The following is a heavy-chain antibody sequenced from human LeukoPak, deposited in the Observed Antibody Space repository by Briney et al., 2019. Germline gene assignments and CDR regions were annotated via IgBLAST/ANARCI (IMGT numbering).Heavy chain of an antibody. CDR2: MNPNSGNT. V-gene: IGHV1-8*01. Sequence: GASVKVSCKASGCTFTSYDINWVRQATGQGLEWMVWMNPNSGNTGYAQKFQGRVTMTRNTSISTAYMELSSLRAEDTAVYYCATILPPSIAAAARLSPWGQGTLVTVSS. J-gene: IGHJ5*02. D-gene: IGHD6-13*01. CDR1: GCTFTSYD. CDR3: ATILPPSIAAAARLSP.